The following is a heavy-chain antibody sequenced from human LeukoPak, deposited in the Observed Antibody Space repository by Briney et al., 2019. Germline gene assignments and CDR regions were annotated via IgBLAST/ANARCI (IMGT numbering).Heavy chain of an antibody. CDR1: GGSISSSSYY. CDR2: IYYSGST. Sequence: PSETLSLTCTVSGGSISSSSYYWGWIRQPPGKGLEWIGSIYYSGSTYYNPSLKSRVTISVDTSKNQFSLKLSSVTAADTAVYYCARDSSSSLCDYWGQGTLVTVSS. V-gene: IGHV4-39*07. D-gene: IGHD6-6*01. CDR3: ARDSSSSLCDY. J-gene: IGHJ4*02.